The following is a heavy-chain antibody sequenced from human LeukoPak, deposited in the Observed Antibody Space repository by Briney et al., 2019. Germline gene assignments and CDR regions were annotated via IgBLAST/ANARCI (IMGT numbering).Heavy chain of an antibody. Sequence: PGGSLRLSCAASGFTFSSYAMHWVRQAPGKGLEWVAVISYDGSNKYYADSVKGRFTISRDNSKNTLYLQMNSLRAEDTAVYYCARDRLLYSPDAFDIWGQGTMVTVSS. CDR1: GFTFSSYA. D-gene: IGHD6-13*01. CDR3: ARDRLLYSPDAFDI. CDR2: ISYDGSNK. V-gene: IGHV3-30-3*01. J-gene: IGHJ3*02.